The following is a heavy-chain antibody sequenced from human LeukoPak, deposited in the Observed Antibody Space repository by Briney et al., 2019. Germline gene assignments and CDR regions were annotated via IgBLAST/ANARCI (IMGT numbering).Heavy chain of an antibody. D-gene: IGHD5-18*01. V-gene: IGHV3-23*01. Sequence: GGSLRLSCAASGFTFSSYAMSWVRQAPGKGLEWVSAISGSGGGTYYADSVKGRFTISRDNSKNTLSLQMNSLRAEDTAVYYCAKATQIQLWFLDYWGQGTLVTVSS. CDR2: ISGSGGGT. CDR1: GFTFSSYA. CDR3: AKATQIQLWFLDY. J-gene: IGHJ4*02.